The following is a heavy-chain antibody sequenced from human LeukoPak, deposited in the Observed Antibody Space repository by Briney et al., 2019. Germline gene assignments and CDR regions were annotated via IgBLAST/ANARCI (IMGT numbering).Heavy chain of an antibody. Sequence: GASVKVSCKTSGYTFTSFRISWVRQAPGQGLEWMGWISPYNDNTYYVQKFQGRVAMTTDSSTGTAYMELKSLRSDDTAVYYCTRDSSGSDYWGQGTLVTVSS. CDR3: TRDSSGSDY. CDR2: ISPYNDNT. V-gene: IGHV1-18*01. D-gene: IGHD3-22*01. J-gene: IGHJ4*02. CDR1: GYTFTSFR.